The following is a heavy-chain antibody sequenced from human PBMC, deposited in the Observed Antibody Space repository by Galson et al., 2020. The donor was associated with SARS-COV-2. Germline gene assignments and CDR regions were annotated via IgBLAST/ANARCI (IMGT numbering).Heavy chain of an antibody. D-gene: IGHD3-10*01. CDR3: TRETSDSGKFFSDF. J-gene: IGHJ4*02. CDR2: IQTDGTKT. CDR1: GFTFSNYW. V-gene: IGHV3-74*01. Sequence: TGGSLRLSCATSGFTFSNYWMQWVRQAPGQGLVWVSRIQTDGTKTTHADSVKGRFTISRDNARNTLYLQMNSLRAEDTAVYYCTRETSDSGKFFSDFWGQGTLVTVSS.